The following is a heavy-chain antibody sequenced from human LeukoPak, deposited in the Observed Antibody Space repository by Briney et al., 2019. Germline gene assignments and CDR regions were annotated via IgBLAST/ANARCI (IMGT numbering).Heavy chain of an antibody. CDR3: ARGPLVRLPSSFDP. J-gene: IGHJ5*02. CDR1: GYTFTSYD. V-gene: IGHV1-8*01. D-gene: IGHD3-16*02. CDR2: MNPNSGNT. Sequence: GASVKVSCKASGYTFTSYDINWVRQATGQGLEWMGWMNPNSGNTGSAQRFQGRVTMTRDTSISTAYMELSSLTSEDTAEYYCARGPLVRLPSSFDPWGQGTLVTVSS.